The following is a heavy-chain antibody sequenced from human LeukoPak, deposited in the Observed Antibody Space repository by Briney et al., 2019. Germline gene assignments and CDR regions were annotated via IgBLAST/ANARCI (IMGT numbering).Heavy chain of an antibody. CDR2: INHSGST. Sequence: PSETLSLTCAVYGGSFSGYYWSWIRQPPGKGLEWIGEINHSGSTNYNPSLKSRVTISVDTSKNQFSLKLSSVTAADTAVYYCARAIAVLSRFDYWGQGTLVAVSS. V-gene: IGHV4-34*01. CDR1: GGSFSGYY. J-gene: IGHJ4*02. D-gene: IGHD6-19*01. CDR3: ARAIAVLSRFDY.